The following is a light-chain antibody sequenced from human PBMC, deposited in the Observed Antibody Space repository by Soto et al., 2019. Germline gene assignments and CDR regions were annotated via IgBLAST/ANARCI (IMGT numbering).Light chain of an antibody. CDR1: QSVSSY. Sequence: EIVLTQSPATLSLSPGERATLSSRASQSVSSYLAWYQQKPGQAPRVLIYDASNRATGIPARFSGSGSGTDFTLTISSLEPEDFAVYYCQQRSNWPPLFGQGTRLEIK. CDR2: DAS. V-gene: IGKV3-11*01. J-gene: IGKJ5*01. CDR3: QQRSNWPPL.